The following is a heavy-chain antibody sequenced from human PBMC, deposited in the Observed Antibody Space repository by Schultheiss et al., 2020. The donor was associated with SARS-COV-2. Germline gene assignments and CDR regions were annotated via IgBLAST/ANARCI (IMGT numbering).Heavy chain of an antibody. Sequence: GGSLRLSCAASGFTFSSYAMSWVRQAPGKGLEWVGRIRSKANSFATAYAASVKGRFTISRDDSKNTLYLQMNSLKTEDTAVYYCTTDEIFGVVWGQGTLVTVSS. V-gene: IGHV3-73*01. D-gene: IGHD3-3*01. J-gene: IGHJ4*02. CDR2: IRSKANSFAT. CDR1: GFTFSSYA. CDR3: TTDEIFGVV.